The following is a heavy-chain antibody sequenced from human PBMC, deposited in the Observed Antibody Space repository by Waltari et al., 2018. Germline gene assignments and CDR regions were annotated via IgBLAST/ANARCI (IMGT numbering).Heavy chain of an antibody. CDR2: IRTKSYGAPT. D-gene: IGHD6-19*01. V-gene: IGHV3-49*03. Sequence: EVHLVQSGGGLVQPGRSLRLSCTSSGFTFDDYAMTWYRQAPGKGLEWVGFIRTKSYGAPTEYAASVEGRFTISRDDSKGIAYLHLNGLKTEDTGVYYCARVLESSGFNFDSWGQGTLVTVSS. CDR3: ARVLESSGFNFDS. CDR1: GFTFDDYA. J-gene: IGHJ4*02.